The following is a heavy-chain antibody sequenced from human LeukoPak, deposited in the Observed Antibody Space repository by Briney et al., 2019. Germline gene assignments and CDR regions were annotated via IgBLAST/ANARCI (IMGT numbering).Heavy chain of an antibody. CDR2: IGTAGDT. CDR1: GFTFSSYD. J-gene: IGHJ5*02. V-gene: IGHV3-13*01. CDR3: ARGVAPAGTGVGWFDP. Sequence: GGSLRLSCAASGFTFSSYDMHWVRQATGKGLEWVSAIGTAGDTYYPGSVKGRFTISRENAKNSLYLQMNSLRAGDTAVYYCARGVAPAGTGVGWFDPWGQGTLVTVSS. D-gene: IGHD6-13*01.